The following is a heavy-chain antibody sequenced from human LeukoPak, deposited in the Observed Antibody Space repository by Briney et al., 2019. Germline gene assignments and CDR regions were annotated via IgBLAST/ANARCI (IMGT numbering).Heavy chain of an antibody. CDR2: IYYSGST. J-gene: IGHJ4*02. Sequence: SETLSLTCTVSGGSISSYYRSWIRQPPGKGLEWIGYIYYSGSTNYNPSLKSRVTISVDTSKNQFSLKLSSVTAADTAVYYCARALRGYSGYFDYWGQGTLVTVSS. V-gene: IGHV4-59*01. CDR1: GGSISSYY. CDR3: ARALRGYSGYFDY. D-gene: IGHD5-12*01.